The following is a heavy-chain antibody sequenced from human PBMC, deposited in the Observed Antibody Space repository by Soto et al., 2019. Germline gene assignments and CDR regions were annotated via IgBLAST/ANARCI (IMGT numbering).Heavy chain of an antibody. CDR3: AHSERYFDGGLLDY. J-gene: IGHJ4*02. CDR1: GFSLSTSGVG. CDR2: IYWDDDK. Sequence: QITLKESGPPLVKPTQTLTLTCTFSGFSLSTSGVGVGWIRQPPGKALEWLALIYWDDDKRYRPSLKSRLTITKDTANNQVVLTMTYMDPVDTATDYWAHSERYFDGGLLDYGGEGTLVIVSS. V-gene: IGHV2-5*02. D-gene: IGHD3-9*01.